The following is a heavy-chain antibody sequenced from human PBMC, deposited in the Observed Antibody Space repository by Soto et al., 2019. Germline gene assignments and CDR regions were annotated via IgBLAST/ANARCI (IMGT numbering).Heavy chain of an antibody. CDR2: IIPIFGTA. J-gene: IGHJ2*01. D-gene: IGHD6-6*01. CDR3: ARGPQAQYSSSSVWYFDL. Sequence: QVQLVQSGAEVKKPGSSVKVSCKASGGTFSSYAISWVQQAPGQGLEWMGGIIPIFGTANYAQKFQGRVTITADESTSTAYMELSSLRSEDTAVYYCARGPQAQYSSSSVWYFDLWGRGTLVTVSS. V-gene: IGHV1-69*01. CDR1: GGTFSSYA.